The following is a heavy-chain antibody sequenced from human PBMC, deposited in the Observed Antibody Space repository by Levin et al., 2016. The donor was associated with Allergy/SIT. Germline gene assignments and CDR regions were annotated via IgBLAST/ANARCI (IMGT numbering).Heavy chain of an antibody. D-gene: IGHD3-22*01. CDR1: GYTFTSYG. CDR3: ARDLSGVITLNTFDY. V-gene: IGHV1-18*01. CDR2: ISAYNGNT. J-gene: IGHJ4*02. Sequence: ASVKVSCKASGYTFTSYGISWVRQAPGQGLEWMGWISAYNGNTNYAQKLQGRVTMTTDTSTSTAYMELRSLRSDDTAVYYCARDLSGVITLNTFDYWGQGTLVTVSS.